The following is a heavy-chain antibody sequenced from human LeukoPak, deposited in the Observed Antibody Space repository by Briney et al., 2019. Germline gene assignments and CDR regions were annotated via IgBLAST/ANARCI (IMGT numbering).Heavy chain of an antibody. CDR2: LYYSGST. Sequence: SETLSLTCTVSGGSISGSSYYWGWIRQPPGKGLEWIGSLYYSGSTYYNPSLKSRVTISGDTSKSQFSLKLTSVTAADMAMYYCARQYYDSTGYYYFDHWGQGTLVTVSS. CDR1: GGSISGSSYY. V-gene: IGHV4-39*01. CDR3: ARQYYDSTGYYYFDH. D-gene: IGHD3-22*01. J-gene: IGHJ4*02.